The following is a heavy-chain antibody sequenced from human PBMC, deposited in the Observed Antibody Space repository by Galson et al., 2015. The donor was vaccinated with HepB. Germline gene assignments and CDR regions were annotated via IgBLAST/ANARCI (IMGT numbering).Heavy chain of an antibody. Sequence: SETLSLTCAVYGGSFSGYYWSWIRQPPGKGLEWIGEINHSGSTNYNPSLKSRVTISVDTSKNQFSLKLSSVTAADTAVYYCARVVPSSYYDFWSGPPRRRWFDPWGQGTLVTVSS. V-gene: IGHV4-34*01. D-gene: IGHD3-3*01. CDR2: INHSGST. CDR3: ARVVPSSYYDFWSGPPRRRWFDP. CDR1: GGSFSGYY. J-gene: IGHJ5*02.